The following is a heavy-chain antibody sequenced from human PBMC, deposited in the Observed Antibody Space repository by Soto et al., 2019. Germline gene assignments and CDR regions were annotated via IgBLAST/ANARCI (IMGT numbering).Heavy chain of an antibody. D-gene: IGHD2-2*02. CDR1: GFTFSSYE. V-gene: IGHV3-21*05. CDR2: ISSSSSYI. Sequence: PGGSLRLSCAASGFTFSSYEMNWVRQAPGKGLEWVSYISSSSSYIYYADSVKGRFTISRDNAKNSLYLQMNSLRAEDTAVYYCARDSVVPAAIGFDDYYYYGMDVWGQGTTVTVSS. CDR3: ARDSVVPAAIGFDDYYYYGMDV. J-gene: IGHJ6*02.